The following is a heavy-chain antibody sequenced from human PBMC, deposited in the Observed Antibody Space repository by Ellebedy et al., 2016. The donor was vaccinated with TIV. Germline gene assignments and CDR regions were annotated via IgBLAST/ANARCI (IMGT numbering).Heavy chain of an antibody. V-gene: IGHV4-34*01. J-gene: IGHJ5*02. CDR2: VNYSGST. CDR1: GGSFSGYY. Sequence: SETLSLXXAVYGGSFSGYYWSWVRQPPGKGLEWIGEVNYSGSTNYNPSLSSRVTMSIDKSKNQFSLKVVSLTAADTAVYYCARVGTGDRGLNAWGQGTLVTVSS. D-gene: IGHD3-10*01. CDR3: ARVGTGDRGLNA.